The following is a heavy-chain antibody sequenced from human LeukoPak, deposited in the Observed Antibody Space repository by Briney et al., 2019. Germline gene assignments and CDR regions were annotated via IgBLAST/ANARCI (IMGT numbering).Heavy chain of an antibody. CDR3: ARGDIVTPYFFDY. V-gene: IGHV3-21*06. CDR2: ISSSSSYI. CDR1: GFTFSSYS. D-gene: IGHD5-12*01. J-gene: IGHJ4*02. Sequence: GGSLRLSCAASGFTFSSYSMNWVRQAPGKGLEWVSSISSSSSYIYYADSVKGRFTISRDNAENSVYLQMNSLRAEDTAVYYCARGDIVTPYFFDYWGQGTLVTVSS.